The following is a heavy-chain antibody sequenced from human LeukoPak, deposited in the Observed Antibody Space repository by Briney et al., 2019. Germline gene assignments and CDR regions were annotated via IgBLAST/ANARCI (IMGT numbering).Heavy chain of an antibody. D-gene: IGHD6-19*01. V-gene: IGHV3-30*04. Sequence: QPGGSLRLSCAASGFTFSNYAMHWVRQAPGKGLEWMSVISYDGRNKYFADSVKGRFTLSRDNSKNTLYLQMNSLRAEDTAVYYCARDGSSGEGGLYYYYYYMDVWGKGTTVTVSS. CDR3: ARDGSSGEGGLYYYYYYMDV. CDR1: GFTFSNYA. J-gene: IGHJ6*03. CDR2: ISYDGRNK.